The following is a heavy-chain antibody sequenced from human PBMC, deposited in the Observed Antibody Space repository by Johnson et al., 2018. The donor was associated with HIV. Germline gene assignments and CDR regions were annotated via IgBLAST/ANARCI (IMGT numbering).Heavy chain of an antibody. J-gene: IGHJ3*02. CDR1: GFTFRSYG. V-gene: IGHV3-30*18. Sequence: QVQLVESGGGVVQPGTSLRLSCAVSGFTFRSYGVHWVRQAPGKGLEWVAVISYDGSNEYYADSVKGRFTISRDNSKNTVYLEMNSLRAEDTAVYYCAKGGIDAFDIWGQGTMVTVSS. CDR3: AKGGIDAFDI. D-gene: IGHD6-25*01. CDR2: ISYDGSNE.